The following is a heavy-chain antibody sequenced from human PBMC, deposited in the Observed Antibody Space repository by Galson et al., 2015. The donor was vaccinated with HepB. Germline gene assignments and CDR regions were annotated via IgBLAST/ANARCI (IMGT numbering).Heavy chain of an antibody. J-gene: IGHJ6*03. CDR3: ARDANPRTIYYYYYYLDV. CDR2: INPNNGGT. V-gene: IGHV1-2*02. Sequence: SVKVSCKASGYTFAGYYLHWVPQAPGQGLEWMGWINPNNGGTTYAQKFQGRVTMTRDTSISTVYMELSRLRSDDTAVYYCARDANPRTIYYYYYYLDVWGKGTTVTVSS. D-gene: IGHD3-3*01. CDR1: GYTFAGYY.